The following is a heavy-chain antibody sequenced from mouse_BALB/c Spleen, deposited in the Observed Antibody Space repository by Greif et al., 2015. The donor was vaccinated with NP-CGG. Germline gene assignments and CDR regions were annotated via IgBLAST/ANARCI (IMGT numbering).Heavy chain of an antibody. CDR3: ARHYYGSPWFAY. D-gene: IGHD1-1*01. J-gene: IGHJ3*01. V-gene: IGHV5-12-1*01. CDR1: GFAFSSYD. Sequence: EVNLVESGGGLVKPGGSLKLSCAASGFAFSSYDMSWVRQTPEKRLEWVAYISSGGGSTYYPDTVKGRFTISRDNAKNTLYLQMSSLKSEDTAMYYCARHYYGSPWFAYWGQGTLVTVSA. CDR2: ISSGGGST.